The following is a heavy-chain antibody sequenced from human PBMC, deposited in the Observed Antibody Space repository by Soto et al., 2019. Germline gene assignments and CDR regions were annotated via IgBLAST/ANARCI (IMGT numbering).Heavy chain of an antibody. CDR2: ISANGQGI. CDR1: GLTFSTYA. D-gene: IGHD1-7*01. J-gene: IGHJ4*02. Sequence: GGSLRLSCAASGLTFSTYALSWVRQAPGKGLEWVSAISANGQGIYYADSVRGRFTISRDNSKNTIFLHMDSLRAEDTAVYYCAKDRNYPRDQFHYWGQGTLVTVSS. V-gene: IGHV3-23*01. CDR3: AKDRNYPRDQFHY.